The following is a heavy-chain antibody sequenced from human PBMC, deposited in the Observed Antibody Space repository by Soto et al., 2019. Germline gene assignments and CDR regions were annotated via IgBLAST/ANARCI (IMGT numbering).Heavy chain of an antibody. CDR1: GGSISSYY. CDR3: ARGRIGDPNWIDH. V-gene: IGHV4-59*01. D-gene: IGHD4-17*01. J-gene: IGHJ5*02. CDR2: IYYSGST. Sequence: SETLSLTCTVSGGSISSYYWSWIRQPPGKGLEWIGYIYYSGSTNYNPSLKSRVTISVDTSKNQFSLKLSSVTAADTAVYYCARGRIGDPNWIDHWGQGALVTVSS.